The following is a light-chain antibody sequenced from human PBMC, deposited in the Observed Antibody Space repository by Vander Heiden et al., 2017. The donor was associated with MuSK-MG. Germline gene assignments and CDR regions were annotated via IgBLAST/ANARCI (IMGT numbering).Light chain of an antibody. Sequence: DIQMTQSPSSLSASVGDRVTITCRASQSISSYLNWYQQKPGKAPKLLIYAASSLQSGVPSRFSGSGSGTDFTLTISRLQPEDFATYYCQQSDSTPLTFGQGTLVEIK. CDR2: AAS. V-gene: IGKV1-39*01. CDR3: QQSDSTPLT. CDR1: QSISSY. J-gene: IGKJ5*01.